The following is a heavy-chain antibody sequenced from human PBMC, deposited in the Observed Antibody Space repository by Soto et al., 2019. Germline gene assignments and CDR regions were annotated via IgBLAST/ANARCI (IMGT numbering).Heavy chain of an antibody. V-gene: IGHV3-23*01. D-gene: IGHD1-7*01. CDR3: AKLQTGTKVAVADY. CDR1: GFTFSSYA. J-gene: IGHJ4*02. CDR2: ISGSGGST. Sequence: GGSLRLSCAASGFTFSSYAMSWVRQAPGKGLEWVSAISGSGGSTYYADSVEGRFTISRDNSKNTLYLQMNSLRAEDTAVYYRAKLQTGTKVAVADYWGQGTLVTVSS.